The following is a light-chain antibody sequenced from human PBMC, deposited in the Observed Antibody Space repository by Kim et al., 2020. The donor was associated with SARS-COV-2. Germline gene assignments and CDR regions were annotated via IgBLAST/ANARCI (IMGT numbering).Light chain of an antibody. Sequence: GQKGSISCSGTGSNIGSNVVSWYKQLPGADPKLLIYDNDKRPSGIPDRFSGSKSGTSGTLGITGLQTGDEAEYYCATWDSSLTSYVFGIGTKVTVL. CDR1: GSNIGSNV. CDR2: DND. J-gene: IGLJ1*01. V-gene: IGLV1-51*01. CDR3: ATWDSSLTSYV.